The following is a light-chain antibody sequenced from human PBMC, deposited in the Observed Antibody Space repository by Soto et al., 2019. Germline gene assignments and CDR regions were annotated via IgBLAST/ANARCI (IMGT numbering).Light chain of an antibody. J-gene: IGKJ2*01. CDR1: QSISSD. CDR3: QLHYNWLFT. Sequence: EVVMTQSPATLSVSPGERATLSCRASQSISSDLAWYQQKPGQAPRLLIYGASTRASDIPARFSGSGSGTEFTLTISSLQSEDFAIYYCQLHYNWLFTFGQGTKLEIK. V-gene: IGKV3-15*01. CDR2: GAS.